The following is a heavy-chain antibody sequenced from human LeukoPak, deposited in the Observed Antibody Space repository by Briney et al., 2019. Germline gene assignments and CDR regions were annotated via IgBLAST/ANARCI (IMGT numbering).Heavy chain of an antibody. V-gene: IGHV3-23*01. CDR3: VRDRPNYYDSSGHYYRRNGDH. CDR2: ITSRDGTT. Sequence: GSLRLSCAASGFTFSIYAMSWVRQTPGKGLEWVSSITSRDGTTYYTDSVKGRFTISRDNSENTLYLQMNSLRAEDTAIYYCVRDRPNYYDSSGHYYRRNGDHWGQGTLVTVSS. D-gene: IGHD3-22*01. CDR1: GFTFSIYA. J-gene: IGHJ5*02.